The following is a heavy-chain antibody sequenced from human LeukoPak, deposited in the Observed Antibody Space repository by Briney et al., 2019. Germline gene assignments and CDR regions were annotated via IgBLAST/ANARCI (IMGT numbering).Heavy chain of an antibody. Sequence: GGSLRLSCAASGFTFSSYAMSWVRQAPGKGLEWVSGISGSGDNTYYADSVKGRFTISRDNSKNTLYVQVNSLGTEDTAAYYCAKSAVTAIRRFDYWGQGTLVTVSS. CDR1: GFTFSSYA. CDR3: AKSAVTAIRRFDY. V-gene: IGHV3-23*01. CDR2: ISGSGDNT. J-gene: IGHJ4*02. D-gene: IGHD2-21*02.